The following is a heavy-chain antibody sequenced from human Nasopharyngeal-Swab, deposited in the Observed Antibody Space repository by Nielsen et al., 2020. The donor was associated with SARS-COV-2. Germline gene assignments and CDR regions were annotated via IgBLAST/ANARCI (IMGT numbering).Heavy chain of an antibody. J-gene: IGHJ4*02. Sequence: KVSCKGSGYSFTSYWIGWVRQMPGKGLEWMGSIYPGDSDTRYSPSFQGPVTISADKSISTAYLQWSSLKASDTAMYYCARFGYSQEIDYWGQGTLVTVSS. V-gene: IGHV5-51*01. CDR3: ARFGYSQEIDY. CDR2: IYPGDSDT. D-gene: IGHD5-18*01. CDR1: GYSFTSYW.